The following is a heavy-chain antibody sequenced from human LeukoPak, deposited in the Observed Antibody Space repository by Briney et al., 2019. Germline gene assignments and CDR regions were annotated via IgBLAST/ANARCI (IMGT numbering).Heavy chain of an antibody. J-gene: IGHJ4*02. CDR2: ISAYNGNT. CDR3: ARDLGYLSKDSGLQQLVRLDD. D-gene: IGHD6-13*01. Sequence: GASVKVSCKASGYTFTSYGISWVRQAPGQGLEWMGWISAYNGNTNYAQKLQGRVTMTTDTSTSTAYMELRSLRSDDTAVYYCARDLGYLSKDSGLQQLVRLDDWGQGTLVTVSS. CDR1: GYTFTSYG. V-gene: IGHV1-18*01.